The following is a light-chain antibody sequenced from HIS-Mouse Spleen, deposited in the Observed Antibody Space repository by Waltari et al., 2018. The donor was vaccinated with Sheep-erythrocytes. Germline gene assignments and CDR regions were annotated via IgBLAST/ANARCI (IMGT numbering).Light chain of an antibody. CDR2: WAS. CDR3: QQYYSTLT. Sequence: DIVMTQSPDSLAVSLGERATIHCKSSQSVLYSSNNKNYLAWYQQKPGQPPKLLIYWASTRESGVPDRFSGRGYGTDFTLTISSLQAEDVAVYYCQQYYSTLTFGGGTKVEIK. V-gene: IGKV4-1*01. J-gene: IGKJ4*01. CDR1: QSVLYSSNNKNY.